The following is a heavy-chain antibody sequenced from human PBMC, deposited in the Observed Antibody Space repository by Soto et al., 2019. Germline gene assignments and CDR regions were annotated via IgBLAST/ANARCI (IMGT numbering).Heavy chain of an antibody. D-gene: IGHD3-22*01. CDR1: GYSFTRYW. CDR2: IYPGDSDT. Sequence: PGESLKISCKGSGYSFTRYWIGWVRQMPGKGLDWMGIIYPGDSDTRYSPSFQGQVTISADKSISTAYLQWSSLKASDTAMYYCATQLGDSSGYYPYYYGMDVWGQGTTVTVSS. J-gene: IGHJ6*02. V-gene: IGHV5-51*01. CDR3: ATQLGDSSGYYPYYYGMDV.